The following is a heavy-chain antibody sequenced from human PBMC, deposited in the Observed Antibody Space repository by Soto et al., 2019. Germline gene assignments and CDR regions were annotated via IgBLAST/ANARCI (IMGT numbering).Heavy chain of an antibody. CDR1: GLTFSTYA. J-gene: IGHJ6*02. CDR2: IGGSGTGGRT. V-gene: IGHV3-23*01. CDR3: WKSPGGRDGYYSACYGMDV. Sequence: EVHLLESGGDLVQPGGSLRLSCTASGLTFSTYAMSWVRQAPGKGLEWVSAIGGSGTGGRTYYADSAKGRLTISSNNTENTVDLQMNRLRAADTAVYYCWKSPGGRDGYYSACYGMDVWGQGTTVPVSS. D-gene: IGHD2-15*01.